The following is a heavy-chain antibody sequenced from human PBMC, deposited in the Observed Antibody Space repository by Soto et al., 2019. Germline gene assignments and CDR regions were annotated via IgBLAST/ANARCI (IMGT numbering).Heavy chain of an antibody. CDR3: TREDYYDSSGPDY. J-gene: IGHJ4*02. D-gene: IGHD3-22*01. CDR2: IRSKAYGGTT. Sequence: HPGGSLRLSCTASGFTFGDYAMSWVRQAPGKGLEWVGFIRSKAYGGTTEYAASVKGRFTISRDDSKSIAYLQMNSLKTEDTAVYYCTREDYYDSSGPDYWGQGTLVTVSS. CDR1: GFTFGDYA. V-gene: IGHV3-49*04.